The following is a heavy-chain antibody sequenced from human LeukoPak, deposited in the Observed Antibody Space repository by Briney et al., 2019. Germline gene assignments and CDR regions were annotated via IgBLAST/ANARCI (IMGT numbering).Heavy chain of an antibody. Sequence: ASVKVSCKPSGYTFTSYDITWVRQPTGQGLEWMGWMNPNSGNTGYAQEFQGRVTMTRNTSISTAYMELSSLRSEDTAVYYCARNGAGSDYWGQGTLVTVSS. D-gene: IGHD1-26*01. V-gene: IGHV1-8*01. J-gene: IGHJ4*02. CDR1: GYTFTSYD. CDR3: ARNGAGSDY. CDR2: MNPNSGNT.